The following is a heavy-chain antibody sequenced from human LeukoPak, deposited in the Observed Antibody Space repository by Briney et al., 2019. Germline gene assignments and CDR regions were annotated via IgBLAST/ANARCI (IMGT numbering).Heavy chain of an antibody. D-gene: IGHD2-2*01. J-gene: IGHJ5*02. CDR2: ISSSSSYI. CDR1: GFTFSSYS. V-gene: IGHV3-21*01. CDR3: ARSGSGVPAATNWFDP. Sequence: GGSLRLSCAASGFTFSSYSMNWVRQAPGKGLEWVSSISSSSSYIYYADSVKGRFTISRDNAKNSLYLQMNSLRAEDTAVYYCARSGSGVPAATNWFDPWGQGTLFTVSS.